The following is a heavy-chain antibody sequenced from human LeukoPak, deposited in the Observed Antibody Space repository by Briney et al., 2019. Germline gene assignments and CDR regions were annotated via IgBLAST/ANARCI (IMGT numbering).Heavy chain of an antibody. D-gene: IGHD6-19*01. CDR3: ARYQWQVVRYFDS. V-gene: IGHV4-59*01. J-gene: IGHJ4*02. CDR2: IHYSGGA. CDR1: GGSIGTYY. Sequence: SETLSLTCTVSGGSIGTYYWSWIRQPPGQGLEWIGYIHYSGGAIYNPSLKSRVTISVDASKNQFSLNLLSVTSADTAIYYCARYQWQVVRYFDSWPQGTLVTVSS.